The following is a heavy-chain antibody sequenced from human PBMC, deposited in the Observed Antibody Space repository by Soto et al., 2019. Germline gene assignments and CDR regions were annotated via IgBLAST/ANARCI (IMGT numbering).Heavy chain of an antibody. CDR3: ARTTPIRYFDWKKASATFDY. J-gene: IGHJ4*02. CDR2: INAGNGNT. CDR1: GYTFTSYA. D-gene: IGHD3-9*01. Sequence: ASVKVSCKASGYTFTSYAMHWVRQAPGQRLEWMGWINAGNGNTKYSQKFQGRVTITRDTSASTAYMELSSLRSEDTAVYYCARTTPIRYFDWKKASATFDYWGQGTLVTVSS. V-gene: IGHV1-3*01.